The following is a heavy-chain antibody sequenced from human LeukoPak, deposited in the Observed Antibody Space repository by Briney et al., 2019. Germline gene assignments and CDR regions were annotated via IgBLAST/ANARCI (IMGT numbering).Heavy chain of an antibody. J-gene: IGHJ4*02. CDR3: AKRPDCRTTNCFRFEY. CDR2: ISGDGGST. Sequence: GGSLRLSCAASGFTFSSYAMHWVRQAPGLGLEWVSSISGDGGSTYYPESVKGRFTISRDNSKNTLYLQMNSLRAEDTAVYYCAKRPDCRTTNCFRFEYWGQGTLVTVSS. CDR1: GFTFSSYA. D-gene: IGHD2-2*01. V-gene: IGHV3-23*01.